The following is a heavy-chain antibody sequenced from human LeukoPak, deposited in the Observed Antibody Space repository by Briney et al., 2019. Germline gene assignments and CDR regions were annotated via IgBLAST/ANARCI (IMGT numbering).Heavy chain of an antibody. CDR2: IFTSGIT. J-gene: IGHJ5*02. CDR1: GGSISIYY. CDR3: ARDPSSFGGRFDP. Sequence: SETLSLTCTVSGGSISIYYWNWIRQPAGKGLEWIGRIFTSGITNYNPSLKSRATMSVDTSKNQFSLKLSSVTAADTAVYYCARDPSSFGGRFDPWGQGTLVAVSS. V-gene: IGHV4-4*07. D-gene: IGHD3-10*01.